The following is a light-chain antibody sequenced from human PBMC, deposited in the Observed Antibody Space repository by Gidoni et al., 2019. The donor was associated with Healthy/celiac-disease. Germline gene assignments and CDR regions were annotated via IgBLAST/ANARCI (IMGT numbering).Light chain of an antibody. V-gene: IGLV2-14*01. CDR3: SSYTSSSTVV. CDR1: SSDVGGYNY. Sequence: QSALPQPASVSGSPGQSITISCTGTSSDVGGYNYVSWYQQHPGKAPKLMIYDVSNRPSGVSNRFSGSKSGNTASLTRSGLQAEDEADYYCSSYTSSSTVVFGGGTKLTVL. CDR2: DVS. J-gene: IGLJ2*01.